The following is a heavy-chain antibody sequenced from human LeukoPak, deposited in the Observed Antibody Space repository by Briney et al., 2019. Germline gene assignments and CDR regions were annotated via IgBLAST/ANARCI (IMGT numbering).Heavy chain of an antibody. CDR1: GFTFNNGW. CDR2: IKSTTDGGTA. D-gene: IGHD1-26*01. J-gene: IGHJ1*01. CDR3: TTARSESYWAEYLRH. V-gene: IGHV3-15*01. Sequence: GGPLRLSCAASGFTFNNGWMSWARQAPGKALESVGRIKSTTDGGTAVYAAPANGRFTISREDSTNTLDLEMNSLQTEETAVYYCTTARSESYWAEYLRHWGQGTLVTVSS.